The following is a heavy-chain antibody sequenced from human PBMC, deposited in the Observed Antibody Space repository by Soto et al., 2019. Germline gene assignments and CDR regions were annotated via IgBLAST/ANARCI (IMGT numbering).Heavy chain of an antibody. D-gene: IGHD3-16*01. V-gene: IGHV3-15*07. CDR3: TSLYHGH. Sequence: XGSLRIHFAASDFTFANAGINWVRQAPGKGLEWVGRIKSKADGGTADYAAPVKGRFTISRDESQNTMYLQMNSLKTEDTAVYYCTSLYHGHWGQGPLVTVSS. CDR1: DFTFANAG. CDR2: IKSKADGGTA. J-gene: IGHJ4*02.